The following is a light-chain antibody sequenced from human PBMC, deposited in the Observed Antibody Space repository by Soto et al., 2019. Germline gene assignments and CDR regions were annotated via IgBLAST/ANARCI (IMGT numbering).Light chain of an antibody. CDR2: AAS. J-gene: IGKJ4*01. CDR1: QDLSSW. Sequence: DIQMTQSPSSLSASVGDIVTITCRASQDLSSWLAWYQQKPGKAPKSLIYAASTVQSGVPSRFSGSGSGTDFTLTICSLQTEDFATDYCQHYDRYPLTFGGGTKVDIK. V-gene: IGKV1D-16*01. CDR3: QHYDRYPLT.